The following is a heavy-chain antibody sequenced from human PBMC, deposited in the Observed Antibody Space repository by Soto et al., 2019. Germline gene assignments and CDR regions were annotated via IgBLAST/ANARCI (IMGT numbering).Heavy chain of an antibody. CDR1: GYTFTGYY. D-gene: IGHD3-16*01. J-gene: IGHJ4*02. CDR3: ASTEWSGGVILSLDY. V-gene: IGHV1-2*02. CDR2: INPNSGGT. Sequence: GASVKVSCKASGYTFTGYYMHWVRQAPGQGLEWMGWINPNSGGTNYAQKFQGRVTMTRDTSISTAYMELSRLRSDDTAVYYCASTEWSGGVILSLDYWGQGTLVTVSS.